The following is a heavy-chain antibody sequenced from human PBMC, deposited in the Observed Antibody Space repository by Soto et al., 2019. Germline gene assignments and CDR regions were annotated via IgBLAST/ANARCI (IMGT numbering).Heavy chain of an antibody. J-gene: IGHJ4*02. CDR2: IWYDGSNK. CDR3: ARDMGVSSCWYRVLDY. D-gene: IGHD6-19*01. V-gene: IGHV3-33*01. CDR1: GFTFSSYG. Sequence: QVQLVESGGGVVQPGRSLRLSCAASGFTFSSYGMHWVRQAPGKGLEWVAVIWYDGSNKYYADSVKGRFTISRDNSKNTLYLQMNSLRAEDTAVYYCARDMGVSSCWYRVLDYRGQGTLVTVSS.